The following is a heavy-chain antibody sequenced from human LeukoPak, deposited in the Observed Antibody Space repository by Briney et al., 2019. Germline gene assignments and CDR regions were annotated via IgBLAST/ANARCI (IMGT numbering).Heavy chain of an antibody. Sequence: PGGSLRLSCVTSGFTFSNYWMSWVRQAPGKGLEWVANIKRDGSETYYVDSVRGRFTISRDNAKNSLLLQMNSLRAEDTAVYYCAPSIGYWGQGTLVTVSS. CDR2: IKRDGSET. J-gene: IGHJ4*02. V-gene: IGHV3-7*01. CDR3: APSIGY. CDR1: GFTFSNYW.